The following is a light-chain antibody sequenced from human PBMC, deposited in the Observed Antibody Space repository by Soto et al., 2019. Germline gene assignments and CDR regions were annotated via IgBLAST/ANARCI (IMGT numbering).Light chain of an antibody. V-gene: IGKV1-39*01. Sequence: DIQMTQSPSSLSASVGDRVTITCRASQSISSYLNWYQQKPEKAPKLLIYAASSLQSGVPSRFSGSGSGTDFTLTISSLQPEDFATYYCQQSYSTPFLTFGGGTKVEIK. CDR1: QSISSY. CDR3: QQSYSTPFLT. J-gene: IGKJ4*01. CDR2: AAS.